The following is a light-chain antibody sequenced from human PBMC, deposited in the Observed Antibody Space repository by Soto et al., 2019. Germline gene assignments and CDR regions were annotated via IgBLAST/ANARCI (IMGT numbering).Light chain of an antibody. Sequence: DIQMTQSPSSLSAAVGDRVTITCRASQSITTYLNWYQQKPGKAPNLLIYTTSNLESGVPSRFSGSGSGTDFTLTINSVQPEDFATYFCQQSYSRPRTFGQGTKVDIK. CDR1: QSITTY. V-gene: IGKV1-39*01. J-gene: IGKJ1*01. CDR3: QQSYSRPRT. CDR2: TTS.